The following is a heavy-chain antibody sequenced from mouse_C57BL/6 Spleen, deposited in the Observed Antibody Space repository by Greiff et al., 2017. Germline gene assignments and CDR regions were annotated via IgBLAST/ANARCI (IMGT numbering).Heavy chain of an antibody. CDR1: GYTFTSYR. CDR2: IDPSDSAT. J-gene: IGHJ4*01. V-gene: IGHV1-52*01. CDR3: AREGLRTLLYDSAMDY. D-gene: IGHD2-4*01. Sequence: VQLQQPGAELVRPGSSVTLSCKASGYTFTSYRLHWVKQRPIQGLEWIGNIDPSDSATHYNQKFKYKATLTVDKSYSTAAMKLSSLTSEDSAVYCFAREGLRTLLYDSAMDYGGQGTSGTVSS.